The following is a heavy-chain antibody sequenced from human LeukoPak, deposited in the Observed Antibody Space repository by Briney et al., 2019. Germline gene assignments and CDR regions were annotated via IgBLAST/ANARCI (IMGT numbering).Heavy chain of an antibody. V-gene: IGHV3-30*03. CDR3: ARDRAWNYFDY. J-gene: IGHJ4*02. CDR1: GFTFSRHG. Sequence: GGSLRLSCAPSGFTFSRHGMHWVRQAPGKGLEWVAIVSNDGSRKYYGHSVEGRFTISRDNSKNTLYLQMDSLRAEDTAVYYCARDRAWNYFDYWGQGTLVTVSS. D-gene: IGHD3-3*01. CDR2: VSNDGSRK.